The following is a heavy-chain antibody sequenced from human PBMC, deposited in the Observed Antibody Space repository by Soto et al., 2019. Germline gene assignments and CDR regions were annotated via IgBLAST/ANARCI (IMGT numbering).Heavy chain of an antibody. CDR1: GGTFSSYA. J-gene: IGHJ4*02. CDR3: ARDQWLGYYDPSDY. Sequence: QVQLVQSGAEVKKPGSSVKVSCKASGGTFSSYAISWVRQAPGQGLEWMGGIIPIFGTANYAQKFQGRVTITADESTSAAYMGLSSLRSEDTAVYYCARDQWLGYYDPSDYWGQGTLVTVSS. D-gene: IGHD3-22*01. CDR2: IIPIFGTA. V-gene: IGHV1-69*12.